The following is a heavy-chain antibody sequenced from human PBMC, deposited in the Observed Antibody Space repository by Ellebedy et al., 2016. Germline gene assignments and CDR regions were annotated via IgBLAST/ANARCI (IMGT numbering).Heavy chain of an antibody. CDR2: MYDSGSP. Sequence: SETLSLTCNVSGGSISGHYWSWIRQPPGRGLEWIGHMYDSGSPNYNPSLESRVTISVDKSKNHFSLKLDSVTAADTAVYFCARGGSLYSSSPYYGYWGQGILVTVSS. CDR3: ARGGSLYSSSPYYGY. V-gene: IGHV4-59*11. J-gene: IGHJ4*02. D-gene: IGHD6-13*01. CDR1: GGSISGHY.